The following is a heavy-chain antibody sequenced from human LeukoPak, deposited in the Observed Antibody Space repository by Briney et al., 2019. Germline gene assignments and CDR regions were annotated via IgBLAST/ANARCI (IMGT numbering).Heavy chain of an antibody. CDR1: GFSFSSYG. V-gene: IGHV3-33*01. CDR3: ARRCSSTSCYYYYGMDV. J-gene: IGHJ6*02. Sequence: PGGSLRLSCAASGFSFSSYGMHWVRQAPGKGLEWVAVIWYDGTKKYYADSVKGRFTISRDNSKNTLDLQMNSLRDEDTAVYYCARRCSSTSCYYYYGMDVWGQGTTVTVSS. CDR2: IWYDGTKK. D-gene: IGHD2-2*01.